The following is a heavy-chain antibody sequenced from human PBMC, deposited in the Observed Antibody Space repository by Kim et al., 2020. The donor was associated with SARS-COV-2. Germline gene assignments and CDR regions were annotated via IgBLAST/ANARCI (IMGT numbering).Heavy chain of an antibody. D-gene: IGHD3-3*01. J-gene: IGHJ6*02. CDR1: GYTFTGYY. CDR2: INPNSGGT. Sequence: ASVKVSCKASGYTFTGYYMHWVRQAPGQGLEWMGWINPNSGGTNYAQKFQGRVTMTRDTSISTAYMELSRLRSDDTAVYYCAREFVGATLGYGMDVWGQGTTVTVSS. CDR3: AREFVGATLGYGMDV. V-gene: IGHV1-2*02.